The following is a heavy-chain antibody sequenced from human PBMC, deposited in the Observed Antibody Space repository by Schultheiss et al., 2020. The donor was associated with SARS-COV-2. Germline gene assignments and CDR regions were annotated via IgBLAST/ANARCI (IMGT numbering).Heavy chain of an antibody. V-gene: IGHV3-9*01. J-gene: IGHJ4*02. D-gene: IGHD3-9*01. CDR3: ARAGILTGYNYFDY. Sequence: SLKISCAASGFTFDDYAMHWVRQAPGKGLEWVSGISWNSGSIGYADSVKGRFTISRDNAKNSLYLQMNSLRAEDTALYYCARAGILTGYNYFDYWGQGTLVTVSS. CDR1: GFTFDDYA. CDR2: ISWNSGSI.